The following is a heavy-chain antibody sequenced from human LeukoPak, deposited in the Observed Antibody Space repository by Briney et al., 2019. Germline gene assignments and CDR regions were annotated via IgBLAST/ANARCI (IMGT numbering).Heavy chain of an antibody. D-gene: IGHD2-15*01. CDR2: ISPILGIV. CDR1: GGTFSSYA. V-gene: IGHV1-69*04. J-gene: IGHJ4*02. CDR3: ARAPEGYCSGGSCYEEGFEPSLDY. Sequence: SVKVSCKASGGTFSSYAISWVRQAPGQGLEWTGRISPILGIVNYAQKFQGRVTITADKSTSTAYMALSSLRSEDTAVYYCARAPEGYCSGGSCYEEGFEPSLDYWGQGTLVTVSS.